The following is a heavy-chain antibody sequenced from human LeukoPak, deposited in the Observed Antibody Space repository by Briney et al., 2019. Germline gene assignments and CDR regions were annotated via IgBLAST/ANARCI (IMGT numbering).Heavy chain of an antibody. D-gene: IGHD5-24*01. CDR2: ISGSGGST. J-gene: IGHJ4*02. CDR1: GFTFSSYA. Sequence: PGGSLRLSCAASGFTFSSYAMSWVRQAPGKGLEWVSAISGSGGSTYYADSVKGRFTISRDNSKNTLYLQMNSLRAEDTAVYYCANGEEMATITSYFDYWGQGTLVTVSS. CDR3: ANGEEMATITSYFDY. V-gene: IGHV3-23*01.